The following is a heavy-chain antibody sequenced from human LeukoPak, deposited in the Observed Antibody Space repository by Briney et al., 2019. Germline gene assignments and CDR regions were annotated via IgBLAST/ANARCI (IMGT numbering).Heavy chain of an antibody. Sequence: PSETLSLTCTVSGYSFSSGYYWGWIRQPPGKGLEWIGSIYHSGSTYYNPSLKSRVTISVDTSKNQFSLKLSSVTAADTAVYYCARVSVGATNFDYWGQGTLVTVSS. CDR3: ARVSVGATNFDY. CDR1: GYSFSSGYY. V-gene: IGHV4-38-2*02. D-gene: IGHD1-26*01. J-gene: IGHJ4*02. CDR2: IYHSGST.